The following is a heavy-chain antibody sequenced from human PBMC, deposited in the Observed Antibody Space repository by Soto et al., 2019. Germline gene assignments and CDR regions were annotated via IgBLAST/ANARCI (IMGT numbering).Heavy chain of an antibody. Sequence: GGSLRLSCAASGFTFSSYGMHWVRQAPGKGLEWVAVISYDGSNKYYADSVKGRFTISRDNSKNTLYLQMNSLRAEDTAVYYCAIYVKPKAPITYAGRRFQHWGQGTLVTVSS. J-gene: IGHJ1*01. V-gene: IGHV3-30*03. CDR1: GFTFSSYG. D-gene: IGHD3-10*01. CDR3: AIYVKPKAPITYAGRRFQH. CDR2: ISYDGSNK.